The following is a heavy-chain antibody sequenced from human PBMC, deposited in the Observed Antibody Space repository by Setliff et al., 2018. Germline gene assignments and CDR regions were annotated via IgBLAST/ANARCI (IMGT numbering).Heavy chain of an antibody. J-gene: IGHJ3*02. CDR1: GFTFSDYY. D-gene: IGHD3-9*01. V-gene: IGHV3-11*04. Sequence: RLSCAASGFTFSDYYMSWIRQAPGKGLEWVSYISSSGSTIYYADSVKGRFTISRDNAKNSLYLQMNSLRAEDTAVYYCARDSVLRYFDWLLYTPDAFDIWGQGTMVTV. CDR3: ARDSVLRYFDWLLYTPDAFDI. CDR2: ISSSGSTI.